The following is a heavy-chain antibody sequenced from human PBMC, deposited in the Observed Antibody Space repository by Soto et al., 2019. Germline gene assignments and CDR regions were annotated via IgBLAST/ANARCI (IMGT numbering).Heavy chain of an antibody. CDR1: GYTFTSYY. CDR3: ARDLRHFDWPEFDP. J-gene: IGHJ5*02. CDR2: INPSGGTT. Sequence: GASVKVSCKASGYTFTSYYIHWVRRAPGQGLEWMGMINPSGGTTTSAQKFQGRITMTWDTSTSTVYMDLSSLKFEDTAVYYCARDLRHFDWPEFDPWGQGTQVTVSS. D-gene: IGHD3-9*01. V-gene: IGHV1-46*03.